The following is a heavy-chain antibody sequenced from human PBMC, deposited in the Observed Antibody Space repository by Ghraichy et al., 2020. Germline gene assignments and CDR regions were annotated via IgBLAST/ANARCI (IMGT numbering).Heavy chain of an antibody. D-gene: IGHD1-26*01. Sequence: SETLSLTCTVSSGSISSSSYYWGWIRQPPGKGLEWIGSIYYSGTTYYNPSLRSRVTISVDTSKNQFSLNLRSVTAADTTVYYCARLVSSDGTFDYWGQGTLVTVS. CDR3: ARLVSSDGTFDY. J-gene: IGHJ4*02. V-gene: IGHV4-39*01. CDR1: SGSISSSSYY. CDR2: IYYSGTT.